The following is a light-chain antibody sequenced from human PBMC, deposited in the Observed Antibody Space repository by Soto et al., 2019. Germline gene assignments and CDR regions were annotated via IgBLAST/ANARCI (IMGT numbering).Light chain of an antibody. J-gene: IGKJ5*01. V-gene: IGKV3D-15*01. CDR1: QSVGSN. CDR2: DAS. Sequence: EVVMTQSPATLSVSPGERATLSCRASQSVGSNVAWYQQQPGQAHRLLVYDASTRATGIPARFSGSGSGTEITLTISSLESEDFAVYYCQQYNNWPPLTFGQGTRLEIK. CDR3: QQYNNWPPLT.